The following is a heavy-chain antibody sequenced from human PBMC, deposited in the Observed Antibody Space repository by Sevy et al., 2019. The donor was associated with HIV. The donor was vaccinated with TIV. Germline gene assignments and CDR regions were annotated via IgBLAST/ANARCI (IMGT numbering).Heavy chain of an antibody. Sequence: GGSLRLSCAASGFTFSSDAMSWVRHAPGKGLEWVSGISGSGGRTYYADSVKGRFTISRDNSKKTLYLQVNSLRVEDTAVYYCAYIPAAGTGGSAFDVWGQGTMVTVSS. CDR2: ISGSGGRT. J-gene: IGHJ3*01. V-gene: IGHV3-23*01. CDR3: AYIPAAGTGGSAFDV. CDR1: GFTFSSDA. D-gene: IGHD6-13*01.